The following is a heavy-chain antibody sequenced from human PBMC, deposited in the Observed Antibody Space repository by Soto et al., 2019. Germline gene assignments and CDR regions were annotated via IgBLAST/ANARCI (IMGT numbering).Heavy chain of an antibody. Sequence: SETLSLTCTVSGGSISSSSYYWGWIRQPPGKGLEWIGSIYYSGSTYYNPSLKSRVTISVDTSKNQFSLKLSSVTAADTAVYYCARQRTRNSYYYYGTDVWGQGTTVTVSS. J-gene: IGHJ6*02. CDR3: ARQRTRNSYYYYGTDV. CDR2: IYYSGST. V-gene: IGHV4-39*01. CDR1: GGSISSSSYY.